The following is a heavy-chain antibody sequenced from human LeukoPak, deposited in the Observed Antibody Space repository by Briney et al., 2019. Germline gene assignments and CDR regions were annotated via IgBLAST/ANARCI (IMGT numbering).Heavy chain of an antibody. D-gene: IGHD3-16*02. V-gene: IGHV1-18*01. CDR1: GYTFTSYA. Sequence: GASVKVSCKASGYTFTSYAMHWVRQAPGQGLEWMGWISAYNGNTNYAQKLQGRVTMTTDTSTSTAYMELRSLRSDDTAVYYCARLREDYVWGSYRFDKYNWFDPWGQGTLVTVSS. CDR2: ISAYNGNT. CDR3: ARLREDYVWGSYRFDKYNWFDP. J-gene: IGHJ5*02.